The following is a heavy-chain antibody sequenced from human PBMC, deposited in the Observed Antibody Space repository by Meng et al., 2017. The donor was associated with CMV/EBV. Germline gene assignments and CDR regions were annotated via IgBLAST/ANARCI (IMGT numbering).Heavy chain of an antibody. CDR3: ARDGRFSDISSGWYRDKYYYYGMDV. J-gene: IGHJ6*02. D-gene: IGHD6-19*01. CDR1: GFTFSSYW. V-gene: IGHV3-33*08. CDR2: IWYDGSNK. Sequence: GESLKISCAASGFTFSSYWMSWVRQAPGKGLEWVAVIWYDGSNKYYADSVKGRFTISRDNSKNTLYLQMNSLRAEDTAVYYCARDGRFSDISSGWYRDKYYYYGMDVWGQGTTVTVSS.